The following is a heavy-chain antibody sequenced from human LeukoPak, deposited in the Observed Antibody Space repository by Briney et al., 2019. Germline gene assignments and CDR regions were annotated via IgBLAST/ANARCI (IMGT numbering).Heavy chain of an antibody. D-gene: IGHD3-22*01. V-gene: IGHV3-11*01. CDR3: AKYYYDSSGYYYLRKNWYFDL. Sequence: PGGSLRLSCVASGFTLSDYYMSWIRQAPGKGLEWISFISSSGSTKYYADSVKGRFTISRHNAKNSLYLQMNSLRAEDAAVYYCAKYYYDSSGYYYLRKNWYFDLWGRSTLVTVSS. CDR2: ISSSGSTK. CDR1: GFTLSDYY. J-gene: IGHJ2*01.